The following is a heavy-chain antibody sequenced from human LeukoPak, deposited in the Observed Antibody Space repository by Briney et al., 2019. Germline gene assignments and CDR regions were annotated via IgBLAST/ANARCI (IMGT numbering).Heavy chain of an antibody. Sequence: SETLSLTCTVSGGSISSGDDYWSWIRQPPGKGLEWIGYVYYSGSTNYNPSLKSRVTISVDTSKNQFSLKLSSVTAADTAVYYCARQRDGYNLFDYWGQGTLVTVSS. J-gene: IGHJ4*02. D-gene: IGHD5-24*01. CDR3: ARQRDGYNLFDY. CDR2: VYYSGST. CDR1: GGSISSGDDY. V-gene: IGHV4-61*08.